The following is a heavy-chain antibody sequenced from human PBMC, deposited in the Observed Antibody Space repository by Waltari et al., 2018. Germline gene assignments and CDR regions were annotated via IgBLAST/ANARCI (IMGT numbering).Heavy chain of an antibody. CDR2: IYHSGST. J-gene: IGHJ5*02. Sequence: QLQLQESGPGLVKPSGTLSLTCPVSGAPISNYYWWSWVRRPPGKGLEWVGQIYHSGSTHCTPSLKRRAALPVDKSKDRVGLKRTSVSATDTALYYWARGCFGNTRLYQAVWFDPWGQGTLVTVSS. V-gene: IGHV4-4*02. CDR1: GAPISNYYW. D-gene: IGHD2-2*02. CDR3: ARGCFGNTRLYQAVWFDP.